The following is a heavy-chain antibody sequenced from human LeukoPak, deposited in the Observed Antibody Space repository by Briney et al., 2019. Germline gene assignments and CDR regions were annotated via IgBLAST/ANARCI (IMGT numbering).Heavy chain of an antibody. D-gene: IGHD3-10*01. CDR3: ARDLGMTYYYGSGIGYMDV. J-gene: IGHJ6*03. CDR2: IYTSGST. V-gene: IGHV4-61*02. CDR1: GGSISSGSYY. Sequence: PSETLSLTCTVSGGSISSGSYYWSWIRQPAGKGLEWIGRIYTSGSTNYNPSLKSRVTMSVDTSKNQFSLKLSSVTAADTAVYYCARDLGMTYYYGSGIGYMDVWGKGTTVTISS.